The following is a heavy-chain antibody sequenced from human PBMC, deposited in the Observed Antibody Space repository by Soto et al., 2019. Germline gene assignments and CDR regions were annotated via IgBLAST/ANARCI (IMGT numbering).Heavy chain of an antibody. CDR3: ARDKRHYYDSSGYYYFDY. Sequence: SETLSLTCTVSGGSISSSSYYWGWLRQPPGKGLEWIGCIYYSGSTYYNPSLKSRVTISVDTSKNQFSLKLSSVTAADTAVYYCARDKRHYYDSSGYYYFDYWGQGTLVTVSS. CDR1: GGSISSSSYY. D-gene: IGHD3-22*01. CDR2: IYYSGST. V-gene: IGHV4-39*07. J-gene: IGHJ4*02.